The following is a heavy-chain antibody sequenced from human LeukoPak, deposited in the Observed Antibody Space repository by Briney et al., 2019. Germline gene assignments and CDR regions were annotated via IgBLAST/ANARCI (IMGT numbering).Heavy chain of an antibody. Sequence: GGSLRLSCAASGFMFSSDWMSWVRLAPGKGLEWVANIKEDGTETYYVDSVKGRFTISRDNAKNSLYLQMNSLRVEDTAVYYCAKEGRSLQTYWGQGTLVTVSS. D-gene: IGHD5-24*01. V-gene: IGHV3-7*03. CDR2: IKEDGTET. J-gene: IGHJ4*02. CDR1: GFMFSSDW. CDR3: AKEGRSLQTY.